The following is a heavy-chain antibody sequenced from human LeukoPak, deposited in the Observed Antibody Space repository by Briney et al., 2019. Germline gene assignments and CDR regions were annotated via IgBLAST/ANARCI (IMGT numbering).Heavy chain of an antibody. V-gene: IGHV3-30-3*01. CDR2: ISYDGSNK. CDR1: GFTFSSYA. Sequence: PGRSLRLSSAASGFTFSSYAMHWVRQAPGKGLEWVAVISYDGSNKYYADSVKGRFTISRDNSKSTLYLQMNSLRGEDTAVYYCARGDFWSGYSFDYWGQGTLVTVSS. D-gene: IGHD3-3*01. CDR3: ARGDFWSGYSFDY. J-gene: IGHJ4*02.